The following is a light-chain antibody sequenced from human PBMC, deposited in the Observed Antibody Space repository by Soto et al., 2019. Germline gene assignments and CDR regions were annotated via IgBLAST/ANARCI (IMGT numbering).Light chain of an antibody. CDR2: DDI. J-gene: IGLJ2*01. V-gene: IGLV3-21*02. CDR3: QVWDSSSDHNVV. Sequence: SYELTQPPSVSVAPGQTARITCGGNNSGSKSVHWYQQKPGQAPVLVVYDDIDRPSGLPERFSGSNSGNTATLAISRVEAGDEADYYCQVWDSSSDHNVVFGGGTKLTVL. CDR1: NSGSKS.